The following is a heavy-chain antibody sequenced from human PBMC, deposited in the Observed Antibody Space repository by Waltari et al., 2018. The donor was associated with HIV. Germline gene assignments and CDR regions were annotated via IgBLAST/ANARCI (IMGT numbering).Heavy chain of an antibody. CDR2: IGGGGGST. CDR3: AKVRIARSSGRGSDFDY. V-gene: IGHV3-23*04. J-gene: IGHJ4*02. D-gene: IGHD6-13*01. CDR1: GFTFSDCA. Sequence: EVRLVESGGGLVQPGGSLRLSCAASGFTFSDCAMTWVRKPPGQGLEWVSGIGGGGGSTHYADSVKGRFIISRDNSKNTLYLQMSSLRADDTAVYYCAKVRIARSSGRGSDFDYWGQGTLVTVSS.